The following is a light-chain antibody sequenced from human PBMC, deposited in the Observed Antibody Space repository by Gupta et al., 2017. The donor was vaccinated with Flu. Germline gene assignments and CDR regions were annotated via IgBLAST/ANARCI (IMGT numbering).Light chain of an antibody. CDR3: QKYNNA. CDR2: DPY. J-gene: IGKJ1*01. V-gene: IGKV1-27*01. Sequence: SPSSLSTSGGDRIIITFRAREDISNYLAWYHQKPGKGPKLLVYDPYSVQSGVPSRFSVSGSWTDMSLTISGLQTGDVATYYCQKYNNAFGQGTKVEIK. CDR1: EDISNY.